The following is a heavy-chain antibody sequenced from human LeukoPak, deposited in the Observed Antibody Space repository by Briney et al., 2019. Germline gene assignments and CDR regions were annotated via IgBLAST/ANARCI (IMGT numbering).Heavy chain of an antibody. Sequence: GGSLRLSCAASGFTFSSYAMSWVRQAPGKGLEWVSAFSGSGGSTYYADSVKGRFTISRDNSKNTLYLLMNSLRAEDTAVYYCAKDAEKIVLMVYAIDYWGQGTLVTVSS. D-gene: IGHD2-8*01. V-gene: IGHV3-23*01. CDR1: GFTFSSYA. CDR3: AKDAEKIVLMVYAIDY. J-gene: IGHJ4*02. CDR2: FSGSGGST.